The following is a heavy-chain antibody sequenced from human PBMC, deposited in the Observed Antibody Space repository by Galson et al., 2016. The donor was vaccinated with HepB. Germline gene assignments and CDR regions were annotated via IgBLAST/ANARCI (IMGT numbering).Heavy chain of an antibody. CDR3: ARWGGGYEIDY. J-gene: IGHJ4*02. D-gene: IGHD5-12*01. CDR2: IYYNGST. Sequence: SETLSLTCSVSGGSISTYYCSWIRQPPGKGLEWIGYIYYNGSTSYNPSLKSRVTISVDKSKNQFSLKLSSVTAADTAVYYCARWGGGYEIDYWGQGTLVTVSS. CDR1: GGSISTYY. V-gene: IGHV4-59*01.